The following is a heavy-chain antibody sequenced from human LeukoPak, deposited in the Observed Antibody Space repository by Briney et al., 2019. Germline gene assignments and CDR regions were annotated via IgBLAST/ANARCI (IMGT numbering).Heavy chain of an antibody. CDR2: INPSGGST. D-gene: IGHD2-8*01. CDR3: ARDYPGWYCTNGVCTGVHDAFDI. V-gene: IGHV1-46*01. Sequence: ASVKVSCKASGYTFTSYYIHWVRQAPGQGLEWMGIINPSGGSTSYAQKFQGRVTMTRDTSTSTVYMELSSLRSEDTAVYYCARDYPGWYCTNGVCTGVHDAFDIWGQGTMVTVSS. J-gene: IGHJ3*02. CDR1: GYTFTSYY.